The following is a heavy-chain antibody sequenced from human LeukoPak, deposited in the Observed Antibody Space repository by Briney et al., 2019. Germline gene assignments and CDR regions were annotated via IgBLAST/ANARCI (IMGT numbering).Heavy chain of an antibody. CDR2: IYYSGST. CDR1: GGSMRSYY. V-gene: IGHV4-59*01. Sequence: PSETLSLTCTVSGGSMRSYYRVWIRQPPGKGLEWIGYIYYSGSTDCNPSLKSRVTISVDTSKNQFSLKMSSVTAADTVVYYCARAPNGFGAFDIWGPGTMVTVSS. J-gene: IGHJ3*02. CDR3: ARAPNGFGAFDI. D-gene: IGHD2-8*01.